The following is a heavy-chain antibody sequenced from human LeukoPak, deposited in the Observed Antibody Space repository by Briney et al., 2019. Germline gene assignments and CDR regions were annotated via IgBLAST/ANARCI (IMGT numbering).Heavy chain of an antibody. CDR2: ISWDGGST. D-gene: IGHD3-10*01. CDR1: GFTFDDYT. Sequence: GGSLRLSCAASGFTFDDYTMHWVRQAPGKGLEWVSLISWDGGSTYYADSVKGRFTISRDNSKNSLYLQMNSLRTEDTALYYCAKATFITMVRGALMDVWGKGTTVTVSS. V-gene: IGHV3-43*01. J-gene: IGHJ6*03. CDR3: AKATFITMVRGALMDV.